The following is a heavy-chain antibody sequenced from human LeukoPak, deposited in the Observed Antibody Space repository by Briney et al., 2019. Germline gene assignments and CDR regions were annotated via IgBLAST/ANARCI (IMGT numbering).Heavy chain of an antibody. V-gene: IGHV4-30-2*01. CDR3: ARDGLYCSGGSCSHTHFDY. Sequence: SQTLSLTCAVSGGSISSGGYSWSWIRQPPGKGLEWIGYIYHSGSTYYNPSPKSRVTISVDRSKNQFSLKLSSVTAADTAVYYCARDGLYCSGGSCSHTHFDYWGQGTLVTVSS. CDR2: IYHSGST. CDR1: GGSISSGGYS. D-gene: IGHD2-15*01. J-gene: IGHJ4*02.